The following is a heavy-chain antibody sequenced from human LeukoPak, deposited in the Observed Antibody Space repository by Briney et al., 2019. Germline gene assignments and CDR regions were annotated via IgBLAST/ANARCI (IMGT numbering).Heavy chain of an antibody. D-gene: IGHD1-26*01. V-gene: IGHV3-30*03. J-gene: IGHJ4*02. CDR2: ISYDGSNK. Sequence: GRSLRLSCAASGFTFSVYGMHWVRQAPGKGLEWVAVISYDGSNKYYADSVKGRFTISRDNSKNTLYLQMNSLRAEDTAVYYCARWEDNWGQGTLVTVSS. CDR1: GFTFSVYG. CDR3: ARWEDN.